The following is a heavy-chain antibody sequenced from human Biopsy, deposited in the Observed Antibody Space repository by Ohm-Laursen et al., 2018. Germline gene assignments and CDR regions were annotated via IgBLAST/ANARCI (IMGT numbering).Heavy chain of an antibody. CDR3: VAYPSSGFFENNDDFAMDV. D-gene: IGHD6-19*01. Sequence: GASENASCKVSGGAFTNYAINWARQAPGHGLEWMGGIITVSEKAGYAERCQGRATITADVTTTTAYMDLSGLRSEETAVYYCVAYPSSGFFENNDDFAMDVWGQGTTVIVSS. J-gene: IGHJ6*02. V-gene: IGHV1-69*13. CDR2: IITVSEKA. CDR1: GGAFTNYA.